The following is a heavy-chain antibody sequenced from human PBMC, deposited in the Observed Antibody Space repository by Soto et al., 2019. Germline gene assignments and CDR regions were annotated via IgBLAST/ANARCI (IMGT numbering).Heavy chain of an antibody. Sequence: LRLSCAASGFTFSSYAMHWVRQAPGKGLEWVAVISYDGSNKYYADSVKGRFTISRDNSKNTLYLQMNSLRAEDTAVYYCARAGSSYEHFDYWGQGTLVTVSS. J-gene: IGHJ4*02. CDR2: ISYDGSNK. D-gene: IGHD5-12*01. CDR3: ARAGSSYEHFDY. V-gene: IGHV3-30-3*01. CDR1: GFTFSSYA.